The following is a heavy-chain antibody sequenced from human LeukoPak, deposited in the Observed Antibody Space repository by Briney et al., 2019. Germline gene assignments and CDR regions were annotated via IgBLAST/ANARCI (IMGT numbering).Heavy chain of an antibody. CDR2: IYYSGST. CDR3: ARDPSLPVDP. J-gene: IGHJ5*02. V-gene: IGHV4-59*01. Sequence: SETLSLTCTVSGGSISSYYWSWIRQPPGKGLEWIGYIYYSGSTNYNPSLKSRVTISVDTSKNQFSLKLSSVTAADTAVYYCARDPSLPVDPWGQGTLVTVSS. CDR1: GGSISSYY.